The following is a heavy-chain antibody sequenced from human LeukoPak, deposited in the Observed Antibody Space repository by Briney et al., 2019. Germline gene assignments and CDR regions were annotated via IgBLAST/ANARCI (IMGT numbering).Heavy chain of an antibody. V-gene: IGHV1-69*04. CDR3: ARDAPLGTNWFDP. D-gene: IGHD1-1*01. Sequence: ASVKVSCKASGGTFSSYAISWVRQAPGQGLEWMGRIIPILGIANYAQKFQGRVTITADKSTSTAYMELSSLRSEDTAVYYCARDAPLGTNWFDPWGQGTLVTVPS. CDR2: IIPILGIA. CDR1: GGTFSSYA. J-gene: IGHJ5*02.